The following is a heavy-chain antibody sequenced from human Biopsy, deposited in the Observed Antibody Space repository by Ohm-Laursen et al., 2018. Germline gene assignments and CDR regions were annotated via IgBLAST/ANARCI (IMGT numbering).Heavy chain of an antibody. CDR1: GFTFSSYS. CDR3: ARGRTGG. J-gene: IGHJ4*02. Sequence: GSLRLSCAASGFTFSSYSMNWVRQAPGKGLEWVSFISSGSSPIYYADSVKGRFTISRDGAKNSLYLQMNSLRAEDTAVYYCARGRTGGWGQGTLVTVSS. D-gene: IGHD1/OR15-1a*01. V-gene: IGHV3-48*01. CDR2: ISSGSSPI.